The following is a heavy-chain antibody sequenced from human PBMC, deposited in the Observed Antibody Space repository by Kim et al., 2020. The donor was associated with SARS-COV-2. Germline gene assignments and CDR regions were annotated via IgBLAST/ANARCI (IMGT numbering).Heavy chain of an antibody. D-gene: IGHD3-3*01. Sequence: SVKGRFTISRDNSKNTLYLQMNSLRAEDTAVYYCAKGYDFWSGYYDGFDYWGQGTLVTVSS. J-gene: IGHJ4*02. V-gene: IGHV3-33*06. CDR3: AKGYDFWSGYYDGFDY.